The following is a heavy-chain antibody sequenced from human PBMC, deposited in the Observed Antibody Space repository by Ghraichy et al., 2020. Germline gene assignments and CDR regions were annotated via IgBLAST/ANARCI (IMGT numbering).Heavy chain of an antibody. CDR2: IYHSGYT. J-gene: IGHJ5*02. D-gene: IGHD3-3*01. CDR3: ARDGSGRRGPSITWFDP. CDR1: GGSISSSNW. Sequence: LSLTCDVSGGSISSSNWWSWVRQPPGKGLEWIGEIYHSGYTNYNPSLKSRVTMTLDKSKNQFSLKLSSVTAADTAVYYCARDGSGRRGPSITWFDPWGQGTLVTVSS. V-gene: IGHV4-4*02.